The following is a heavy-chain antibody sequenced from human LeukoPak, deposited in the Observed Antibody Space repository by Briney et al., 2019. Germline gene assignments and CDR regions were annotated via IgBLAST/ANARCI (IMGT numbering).Heavy chain of an antibody. J-gene: IGHJ4*02. CDR2: IIPIFGTA. CDR3: ARREYGSGSPYYFDY. V-gene: IGHV1-69*01. CDR1: GGTFSSYA. D-gene: IGHD3-10*01. Sequence: SVKVSCKASGGTFSSYAISWVRQAPGQGLEWMGGIIPIFGTANYAQKFQGRVTITADESTSTAYMELSSLRSEDTAVYYCARREYGSGSPYYFDYWGQGTLVTVSS.